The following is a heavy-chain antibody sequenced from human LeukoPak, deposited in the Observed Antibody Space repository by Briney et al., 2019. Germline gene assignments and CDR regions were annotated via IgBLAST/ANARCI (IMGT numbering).Heavy chain of an antibody. V-gene: IGHV1-18*01. CDR1: GYTFNNYG. J-gene: IGHJ6*02. CDR2: ISGYNGNT. CDR3: ARYGGGDTWYAHFGMDA. D-gene: IGHD2-21*02. Sequence: ASVNVSCKTSGYTFNNYGINWVRQAPGQGLEWVGWISGYNGNTNYAQKFQGRITMTIDTPTSTGYMESRSLTSDDTAVFYCARYGGGDTWYAHFGMDAWGRGTTVTVSS.